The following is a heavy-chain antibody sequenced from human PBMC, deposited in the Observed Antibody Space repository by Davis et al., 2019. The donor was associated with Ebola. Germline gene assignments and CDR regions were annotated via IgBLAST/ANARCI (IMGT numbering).Heavy chain of an antibody. Sequence: AASVKVSCKASGYTFTSYAMHWVRQAPGQRLEWMGWINAGNGNTKYSQKFQGRVTITRDTSASTAYMELSSLRSEDTAVYYCARDHSSYDFWSVRISYFDYWGQGTLVTVSS. J-gene: IGHJ4*02. CDR2: INAGNGNT. CDR3: ARDHSSYDFWSVRISYFDY. D-gene: IGHD3-3*01. V-gene: IGHV1-3*01. CDR1: GYTFTSYA.